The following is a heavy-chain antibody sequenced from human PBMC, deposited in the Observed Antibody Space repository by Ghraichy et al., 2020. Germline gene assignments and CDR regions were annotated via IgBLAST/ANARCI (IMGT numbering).Heavy chain of an antibody. V-gene: IGHV4-34*01. CDR3: ARINASESSGSYYRVDY. J-gene: IGHJ4*02. Sequence: SETLSLTCAVYGGSFSAYYWSWIRQPPGKGLEWIGEINHSGSTNYNPSLKSRVTISVDTSRNQFSLKLSSVTAADTAVYYCARINASESSGSYYRVDYWGQGTLVTVSS. CDR2: INHSGST. CDR1: GGSFSAYY. D-gene: IGHD1-26*01.